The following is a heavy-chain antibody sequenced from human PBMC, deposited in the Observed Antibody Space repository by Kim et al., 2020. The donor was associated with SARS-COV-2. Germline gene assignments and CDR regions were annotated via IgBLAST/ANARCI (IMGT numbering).Heavy chain of an antibody. J-gene: IGHJ4*02. CDR3: AKRGTDCSGDFYLDF. Sequence: SVHGRFTISRDNSMNPLYLQMNSLGPEDTALYYCAKRGTDCSGDFYLDFWGQGTLVTVSS. D-gene: IGHD2-21*02. V-gene: IGHV3-30*02.